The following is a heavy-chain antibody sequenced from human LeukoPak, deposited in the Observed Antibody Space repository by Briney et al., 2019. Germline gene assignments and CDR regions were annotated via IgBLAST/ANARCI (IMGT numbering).Heavy chain of an antibody. Sequence: PGGSLRLSCAASGFTFSSYSMNWVRQAPGKGLEWVSNIGSSGTTRHYADSVKGRFSISRDNAENSLFLQMNSLRVEDTGIYYCALLAVASDFDYWGQGALVTVSS. V-gene: IGHV3-48*04. CDR2: IGSSGTTR. CDR1: GFTFSSYS. J-gene: IGHJ4*02. CDR3: ALLAVASDFDY. D-gene: IGHD6-19*01.